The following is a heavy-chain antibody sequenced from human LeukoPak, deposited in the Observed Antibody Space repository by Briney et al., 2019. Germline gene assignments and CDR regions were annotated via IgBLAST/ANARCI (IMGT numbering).Heavy chain of an antibody. CDR3: ARDHNDFWSGYYY. CDR2: IIPIFGTA. J-gene: IGHJ4*02. V-gene: IGHV1-69*05. Sequence: ASVKVSCKASGGTFSSYAISWVRQAPGQGLEWMGGIIPIFGTANYAQKFQGRVTITTDESTSTAYMELSSLRSEDTAVYYCARDHNDFWSGYYYWGQRTLVTVSS. CDR1: GGTFSSYA. D-gene: IGHD3-3*01.